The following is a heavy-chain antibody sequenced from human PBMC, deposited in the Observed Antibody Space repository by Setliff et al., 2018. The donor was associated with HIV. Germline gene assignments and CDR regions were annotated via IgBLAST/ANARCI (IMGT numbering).Heavy chain of an antibody. CDR2: INHSGST. Sequence: SETLSLTCAVYRGSFSGYFWSWIRQPPGKGLEWIGEINHSGSTNYNPSLKSRATISVDTSKNQFSLKLSSVTAADPAVYYCARRNVVVPAALDYWGQGTLVTVSS. CDR1: RGSFSGYF. V-gene: IGHV4-34*01. CDR3: ARRNVVVPAALDY. D-gene: IGHD2-2*01. J-gene: IGHJ4*02.